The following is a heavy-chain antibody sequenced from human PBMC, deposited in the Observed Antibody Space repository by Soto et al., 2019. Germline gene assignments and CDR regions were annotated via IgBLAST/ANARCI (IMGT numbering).Heavy chain of an antibody. CDR1: GFTFSSYA. Sequence: GGSLRLSCAASGFTFSSYAMSWVRQAPGKGLEWVSAISGSGGSTYYADSVKGRFTISRDNSKNTLYLQMNSLRAEDTAVYYCAKVFGVAAAGTIYYGMDVWGQGTTVTVSS. J-gene: IGHJ6*02. CDR3: AKVFGVAAAGTIYYGMDV. CDR2: ISGSGGST. V-gene: IGHV3-23*01. D-gene: IGHD6-13*01.